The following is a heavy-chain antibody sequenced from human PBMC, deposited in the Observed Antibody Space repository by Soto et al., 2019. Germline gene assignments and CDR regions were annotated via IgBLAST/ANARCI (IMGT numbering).Heavy chain of an antibody. D-gene: IGHD6-13*01. CDR2: IYYSGST. CDR1: GGSISSYY. CDR3: ARIRYSSSWRYFDY. Sequence: PSETLSLTCTVSGGSISSYYWSWIRQPPGKGLEWIGYIYYSGSTNYNPSLKSRVTISVDTSKNQFSLKLSSVTAADTAVYYCARIRYSSSWRYFDYWGQGTLVTVS. J-gene: IGHJ4*02. V-gene: IGHV4-59*01.